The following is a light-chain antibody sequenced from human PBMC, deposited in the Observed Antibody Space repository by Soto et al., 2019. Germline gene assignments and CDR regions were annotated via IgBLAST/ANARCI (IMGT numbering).Light chain of an antibody. Sequence: QSALTQPPSASGSPGQSVTISCTGTSTDVGGYNYVSWYQQHPGKAPKLMIYDDSKRPSGVPDRFSGSKSGNTASLTVAGLEAEDEAYYYCSSYAGSSDLVFGGGTKLTVL. V-gene: IGLV2-8*01. CDR2: DDS. CDR3: SSYAGSSDLV. J-gene: IGLJ2*01. CDR1: STDVGGYNY.